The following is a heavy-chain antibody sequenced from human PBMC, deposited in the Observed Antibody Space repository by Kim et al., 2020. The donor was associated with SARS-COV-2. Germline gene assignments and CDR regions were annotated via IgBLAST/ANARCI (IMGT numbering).Heavy chain of an antibody. CDR3: ARNGDYSFWFDP. J-gene: IGHJ5*02. V-gene: IGHV4-4*02. D-gene: IGHD4-4*01. Sequence: TYNPSHRRRVTLAVDKPTNQFSLKVSSVTAADTAVYYCARNGDYSFWFDPWGQGTLVTVSS.